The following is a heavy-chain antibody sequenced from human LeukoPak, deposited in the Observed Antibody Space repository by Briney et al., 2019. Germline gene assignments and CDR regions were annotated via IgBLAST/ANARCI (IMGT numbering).Heavy chain of an antibody. CDR3: ARVGFYGSGEL. Sequence: ASVKVSCKASGYTFTSYGISWVRQAPGQGLEWMGRIIPILGIANYAQKFQGRVTITADKSTSTAYMELSSLRSEDTAVYYCARVGFYGSGELWGQGTLVTVSS. J-gene: IGHJ4*02. D-gene: IGHD3-10*01. V-gene: IGHV1-69*04. CDR1: GYTFTSYG. CDR2: IIPILGIA.